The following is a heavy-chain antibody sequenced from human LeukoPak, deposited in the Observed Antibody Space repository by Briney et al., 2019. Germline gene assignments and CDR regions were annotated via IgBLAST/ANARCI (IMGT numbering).Heavy chain of an antibody. V-gene: IGHV3-23*01. J-gene: IGHJ4*02. CDR2: IRSSGSTT. D-gene: IGHD3-10*01. CDR3: AKVKLWFGELLPRDY. CDR1: GFTFSSYA. Sequence: GGSLRLSCAASGFTFSSYAMSWVRQAPGKGLEWVSAIRSSGSTTYYADSVKGRFTISRDNSKNTLYLQMNSLRAGDTAVYYCAKVKLWFGELLPRDYWGQGTLVTVSS.